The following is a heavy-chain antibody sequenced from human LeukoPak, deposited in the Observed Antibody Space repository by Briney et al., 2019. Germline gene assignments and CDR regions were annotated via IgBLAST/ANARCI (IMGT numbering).Heavy chain of an antibody. J-gene: IGHJ4*02. V-gene: IGHV1-18*01. Sequence: TSVKVSCKASGYTFTSYGISWVRQAPGQGLEWMGWISAYNGNTNYAQKLQGRVTMTTDTSTSTAYMELRSLRSDDTAVYYCATSARQGSLDYWGQGTLVTVSS. CDR3: ATSARQGSLDY. CDR1: GYTFTSYG. D-gene: IGHD6-6*01. CDR2: ISAYNGNT.